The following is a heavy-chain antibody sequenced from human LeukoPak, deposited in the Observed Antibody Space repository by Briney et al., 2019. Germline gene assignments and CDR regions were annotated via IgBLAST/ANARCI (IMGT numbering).Heavy chain of an antibody. D-gene: IGHD2-15*01. CDR3: ARARVVAKWSDH. J-gene: IGHJ4*02. CDR1: GFTFSSYW. Sequence: PGGSLRLSCGASGFTFSSYWMSWVRQAPGKGLEWVANIKQDGREKYYVDSVRGGFTISRDNATSSLYLQMSRLREEDTGTYYCARARVVAKWSDHWGQGPLLTVSS. V-gene: IGHV3-7*03. CDR2: IKQDGREK.